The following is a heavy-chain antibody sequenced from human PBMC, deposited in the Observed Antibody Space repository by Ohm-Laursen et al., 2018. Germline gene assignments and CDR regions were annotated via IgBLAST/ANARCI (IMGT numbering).Heavy chain of an antibody. J-gene: IGHJ6*02. CDR1: GFTFSSYG. CDR2: ISYDGSNK. V-gene: IGHV3-30*18. D-gene: IGHD5-18*01. CDR3: AKDEAWIQLWSPTYYYYGMDV. Sequence: RSLRLSCTASGFTFSSYGMHWVRQAPGKGLEWVAVISYDGSNKYYADSVKGRFTISRDNSKNTLYLQMNSLRAEDTAVYYCAKDEAWIQLWSPTYYYYGMDVWGQGTTVTVSS.